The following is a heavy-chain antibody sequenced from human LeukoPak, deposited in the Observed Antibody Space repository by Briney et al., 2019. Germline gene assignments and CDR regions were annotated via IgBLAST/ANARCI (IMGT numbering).Heavy chain of an antibody. Sequence: GASVKVSCTASGYIFTPYYVHWVRQAPGQGLEWMGWIHPKSGDTNFAQRFQGRVTLTSDTTLNTIYVELSGLRSDDTAIYYCARDTWFGNYYLDVWGSGTTVTVSS. J-gene: IGHJ6*03. V-gene: IGHV1-2*02. D-gene: IGHD3-10*01. CDR3: ARDTWFGNYYLDV. CDR1: GYIFTPYY. CDR2: IHPKSGDT.